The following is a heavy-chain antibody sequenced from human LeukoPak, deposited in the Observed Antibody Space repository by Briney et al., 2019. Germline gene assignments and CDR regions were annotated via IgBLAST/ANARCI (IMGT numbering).Heavy chain of an antibody. CDR1: GGSISSYY. D-gene: IGHD3-10*01. V-gene: IGHV4-59*08. J-gene: IGHJ4*02. Sequence: SETLSLTCTVSGGSISSYYWSWIRQPPGKELEWIGHMYYSGSTHYNPSLKSRVTISVDTSKNQFSLKLSSVTAADTAVYYCARHVGNSGSGSYLTYFDYWGQGTLVTVSS. CDR3: ARHVGNSGSGSYLTYFDY. CDR2: MYYSGST.